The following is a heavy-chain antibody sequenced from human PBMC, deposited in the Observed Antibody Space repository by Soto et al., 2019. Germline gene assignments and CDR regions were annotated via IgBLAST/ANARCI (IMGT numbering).Heavy chain of an antibody. D-gene: IGHD3-10*01. V-gene: IGHV4-30-4*01. J-gene: IGHJ3*02. CDR2: IYYSGST. CDR3: ASSPLNRFGDAFDI. CDR1: GGSISSGDYY. Sequence: SETLSLTCTVSGGSISSGDYYWSWIRQPPGKGLEWIGYIYYSGSTYYNPSLKSRVTISVDTSKNQFSLKLSSVTAADTAVYYCASSPLNRFGDAFDIWGQGTMVTV.